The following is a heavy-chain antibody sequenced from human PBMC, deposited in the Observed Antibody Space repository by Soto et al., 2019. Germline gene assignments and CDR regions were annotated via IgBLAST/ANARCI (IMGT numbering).Heavy chain of an antibody. CDR2: IKEAGNVK. J-gene: IGHJ4*02. Sequence: GGSLRLSFEASGFAFSDYSMSWVRQAPGQGLEWVASIKEAGNVKYYVDSVKGRFTISRDNAKTSLYLQMNSLRAEDTAVYCCATHGGGRFGYWGQGALVTVSS. D-gene: IGHD3-16*01. CDR3: ATHGGGRFGY. CDR1: GFAFSDYS. V-gene: IGHV3-7*05.